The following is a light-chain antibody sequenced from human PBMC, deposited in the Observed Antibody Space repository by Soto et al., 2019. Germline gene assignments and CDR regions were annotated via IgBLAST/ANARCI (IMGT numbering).Light chain of an antibody. CDR1: GSSIGTNT. Sequence: QSVLTQPPSASGTPGQRVTISCSGSGSSIGTNTVNWYRQLQGTAPKLLIYGNNQRPSGVPDRFSGSKSGTSASLAISGLRSEDEAEYYCTAWDGSLNNVLFGGGTKLTVL. J-gene: IGLJ2*01. CDR3: TAWDGSLNNVL. CDR2: GNN. V-gene: IGLV1-44*01.